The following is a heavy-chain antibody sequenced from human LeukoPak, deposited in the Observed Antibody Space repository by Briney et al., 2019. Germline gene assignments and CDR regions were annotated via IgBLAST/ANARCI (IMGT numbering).Heavy chain of an antibody. CDR3: VRGMDV. J-gene: IGHJ6*03. CDR2: INQDGSDK. Sequence: GGSLRLSCAASGFTFNTYWMTWVRQAPGKGLEWVANINQDGSDKRYVDSVKGRFTISRDNAKNSLYLQVNSLRAEDTAVYYCVRGMDVWGKGTTVTVSS. V-gene: IGHV3-7*01. CDR1: GFTFNTYW.